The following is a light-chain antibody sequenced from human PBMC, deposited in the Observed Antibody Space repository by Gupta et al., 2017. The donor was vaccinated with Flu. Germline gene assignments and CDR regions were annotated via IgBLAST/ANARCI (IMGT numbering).Light chain of an antibody. CDR2: RND. CDR1: TAKVGSNY. Sequence: QSVLTQPPSASGTPGQRVTISCSGSTAKVGSNYVFWYQQLPGTAPKLLIYRNDKRHSGVPTRFSGSKSGTSASLALSGLRAEEEADYYCATWDDSRSEWVFGGGTKLTVL. J-gene: IGLJ3*02. CDR3: ATWDDSRSEWV. V-gene: IGLV1-47*01.